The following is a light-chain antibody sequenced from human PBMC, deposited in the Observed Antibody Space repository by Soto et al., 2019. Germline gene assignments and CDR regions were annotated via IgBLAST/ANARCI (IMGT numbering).Light chain of an antibody. Sequence: EIVFTQSPATLSLSPGERATLSCRASQSVSSYLAWYQQKPGQAPRLLIYDASNRATGIPARFSGSGSGTDFTLTISSXEPEDFAVYYCQQRSNWSLTFGGGTKVDIK. V-gene: IGKV3-11*01. CDR1: QSVSSY. CDR2: DAS. J-gene: IGKJ4*01. CDR3: QQRSNWSLT.